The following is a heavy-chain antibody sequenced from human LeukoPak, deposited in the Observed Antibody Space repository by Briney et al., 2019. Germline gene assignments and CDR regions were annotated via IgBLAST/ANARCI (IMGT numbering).Heavy chain of an antibody. Sequence: GGSLRLSCAASGFTFSSYAMSWVRQAPGKGQEWVSSISRSGNSPWYADSVKGRFTISRDNSKNTLYLQMNSLRAEDTAVYYCAKDGSGWYYFDHWGQGTLVIVYS. CDR3: AKDGSGWYYFDH. CDR2: ISRSGNSP. D-gene: IGHD6-19*01. CDR1: GFTFSSYA. J-gene: IGHJ4*02. V-gene: IGHV3-23*01.